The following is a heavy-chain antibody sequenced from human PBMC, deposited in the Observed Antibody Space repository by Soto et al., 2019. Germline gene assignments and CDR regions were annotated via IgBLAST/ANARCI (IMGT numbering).Heavy chain of an antibody. Sequence: QVHLEQSGGEVRKPGASVKVSCRSSGYSFTNYAISWVRQAPGQGLEGVGWISAYNGDTNYARKFQGRVTMTTDTXPTTAHMEPRRLRSGDTAVYYCAIGAVVSDRSHSYPYYLDYWGQGTLVTVSS. CDR3: AIGAVVSDRSHSYPYYLDY. J-gene: IGHJ4*02. CDR1: GYSFTNYA. CDR2: ISAYNGDT. D-gene: IGHD3-22*01. V-gene: IGHV1-18*01.